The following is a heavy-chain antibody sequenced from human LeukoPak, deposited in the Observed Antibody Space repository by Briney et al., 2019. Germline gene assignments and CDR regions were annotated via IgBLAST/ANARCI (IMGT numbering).Heavy chain of an antibody. CDR3: ARDLGAGDIVVVVAATEREYYFDY. D-gene: IGHD2-15*01. J-gene: IGHJ4*02. CDR1: GFTFSSYW. Sequence: GGSLRLSCAASGFTFSSYWMHWVRQAPGKGLVWVSRINIDGSSTSYADSVKGRFPILRDNAKNTVYLQMNSLRAEDTAVYYCARDLGAGDIVVVVAATEREYYFDYWGQGTLVTVSS. V-gene: IGHV3-74*01. CDR2: INIDGSST.